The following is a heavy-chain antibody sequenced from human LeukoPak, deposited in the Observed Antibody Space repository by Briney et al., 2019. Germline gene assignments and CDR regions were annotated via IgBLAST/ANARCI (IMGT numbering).Heavy chain of an antibody. J-gene: IGHJ5*02. CDR1: GYTFTGYC. CDR2: INPNNGDT. Sequence: GASVKVSCKASGYTFTGYCMHWVRQAPGQGLEWMGRINPNNGDTNYAQKFQGRVTMTRDTSINTASMELTSLRSDDTAVYYCATGTSSTTNWNWFDPWGQGTLVTVSS. CDR3: ATGTSSTTNWNWFDP. V-gene: IGHV1-2*06. D-gene: IGHD2-2*01.